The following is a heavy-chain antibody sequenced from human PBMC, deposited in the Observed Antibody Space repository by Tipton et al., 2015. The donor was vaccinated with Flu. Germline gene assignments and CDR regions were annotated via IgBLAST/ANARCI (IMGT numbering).Heavy chain of an antibody. CDR1: GGSISSYY. V-gene: IGHV4-4*07. CDR3: ARDPYNASGSLYDGGDYFDF. CDR2: MHASGVT. J-gene: IGHJ4*02. Sequence: TLSLTCTVSGGSISSYYWSWIRQPAGKGLEWIGRMHASGVTNYNPSLKSRVSMSVDTSMDQSSLKLTSVTAADTALYYCARDPYNASGSLYDGGDYFDFWGRGTLVSVSS. D-gene: IGHD3-10*01.